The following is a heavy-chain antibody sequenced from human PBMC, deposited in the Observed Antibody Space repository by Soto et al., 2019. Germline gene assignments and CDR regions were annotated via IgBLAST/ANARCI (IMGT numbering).Heavy chain of an antibody. CDR1: GFTFSSYP. CDR3: AKGKGGSLSYLFDY. J-gene: IGHJ4*02. CDR2: ISGSGGST. Sequence: EVQLLESGGGLVQPGGSLRLSCAASGFTFSSYPMSWVRQAPGKGLEWVSTISGSGGSTYYADSVKGRFTFSRDNSKNTLYLQMNCLRAEDTALYYCAKGKGGSLSYLFDYWGQGTLVTVSS. V-gene: IGHV3-23*01. D-gene: IGHD3-16*01.